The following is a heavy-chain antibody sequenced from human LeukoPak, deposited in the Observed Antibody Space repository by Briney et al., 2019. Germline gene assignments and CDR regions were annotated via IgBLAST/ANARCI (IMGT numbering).Heavy chain of an antibody. CDR1: GFTFNNYG. V-gene: IGHV3-30*02. CDR2: IRYDGSNK. Sequence: GGSLRLSCAASGFTFNNYGMHWVRQAPGKGLEWVAFIRYDGSNKYYAESVKGRFTSSRDDSKNTLYLQMKSLIAEDTAVYYCAKPMTTVTPFDYWGQGTLVTVSS. CDR3: AKPMTTVTPFDY. J-gene: IGHJ4*02. D-gene: IGHD4-17*01.